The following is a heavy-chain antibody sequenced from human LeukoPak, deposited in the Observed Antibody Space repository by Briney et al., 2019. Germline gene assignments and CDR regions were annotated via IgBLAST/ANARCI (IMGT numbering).Heavy chain of an antibody. Sequence: GGSLRLSCAASGFTFSDYYMSWIRQAPGKGLEWVSYISSSGSTIYYADSVKGRFTISRDNAKNSLFLHMNSLRAEDTAVYYCARHEIGSTITGTTADFEYWGQGTLVTVSS. J-gene: IGHJ4*02. CDR1: GFTFSDYY. D-gene: IGHD1-14*01. CDR3: ARHEIGSTITGTTADFEY. V-gene: IGHV3-11*04. CDR2: ISSSGSTI.